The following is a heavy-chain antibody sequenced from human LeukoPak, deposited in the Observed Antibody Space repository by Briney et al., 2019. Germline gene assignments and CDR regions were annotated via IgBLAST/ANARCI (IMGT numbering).Heavy chain of an antibody. Sequence: GGSLRLSCAASGFTFSRYAMHWVRQAPGKGLEWGAVISYDGSNEYYADSVKGRFTISRDNAKNSLFLQMHSLRDEDTAVYYCTRDRNPPARVGPFDYWGQGTLVTVSS. D-gene: IGHD1-14*01. CDR1: GFTFSRYA. J-gene: IGHJ4*02. CDR2: ISYDGSNE. V-gene: IGHV3-30-3*01. CDR3: TRDRNPPARVGPFDY.